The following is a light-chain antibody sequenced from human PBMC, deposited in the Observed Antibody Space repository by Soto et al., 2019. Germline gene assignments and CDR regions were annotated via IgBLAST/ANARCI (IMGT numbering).Light chain of an antibody. CDR1: QGISSW. CDR2: AAS. V-gene: IGKV1-12*01. CDR3: QQANSLPYT. J-gene: IGKJ2*01. Sequence: DIQMTQSPSSVSASVGDRVTITCRASQGISSWLAWYQQKPRKAHKLPIFAASSLQSGVPSRFRGSGSGTDFTLTISSLQPEDFANFYCQQANSLPYTFGQGTKLEIK.